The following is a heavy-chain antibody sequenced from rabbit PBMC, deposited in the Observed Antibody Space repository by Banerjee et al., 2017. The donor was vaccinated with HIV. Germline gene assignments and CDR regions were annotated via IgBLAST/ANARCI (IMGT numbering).Heavy chain of an antibody. CDR2: IYADGSGYT. CDR3: ARVNAGSSGYPYYFNL. J-gene: IGHJ4*01. D-gene: IGHD1-1*01. Sequence: QSLEESGGDLVKPGASLTLTCTASGFTLSSYWICWVRQAPGKGLEWIACIYADGSGYTYYASWAKGRFTISKTSSTTVTLQMTSLTAADTATYFCARVNAGSSGYPYYFNLWGPGTLVTVS. V-gene: IGHV1S40*01. CDR1: GFTLSSYW.